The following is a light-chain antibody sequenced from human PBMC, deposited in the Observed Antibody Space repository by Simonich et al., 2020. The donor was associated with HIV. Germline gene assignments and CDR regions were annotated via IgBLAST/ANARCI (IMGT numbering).Light chain of an antibody. Sequence: QAVVTQEPSLTVSPGGTVTLTCGSSTGPVTSGHYPYWFQQKPDQAPRSLIYDTTNRHSWTPARFSGSLLGEKATLTLWGAQPEDEADYYCLLSYSGARVFGGGTQLTVL. J-gene: IGLJ3*02. V-gene: IGLV7-46*01. CDR3: LLSYSGARV. CDR1: TGPVTSGHY. CDR2: DTT.